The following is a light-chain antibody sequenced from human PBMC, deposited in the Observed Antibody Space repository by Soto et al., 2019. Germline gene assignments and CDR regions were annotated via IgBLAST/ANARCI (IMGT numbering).Light chain of an antibody. Sequence: ETVMTQSPAALSVFLGERATLSCRASQNIKNNLAWYQQKPGQAPRLLIYGASTRATGIPARFSGAGSGTEFTPTISRLQSEDFGVYYCQQYNKWPPITFGQGTRLEIK. CDR1: QNIKNN. J-gene: IGKJ5*01. CDR3: QQYNKWPPIT. CDR2: GAS. V-gene: IGKV3-15*01.